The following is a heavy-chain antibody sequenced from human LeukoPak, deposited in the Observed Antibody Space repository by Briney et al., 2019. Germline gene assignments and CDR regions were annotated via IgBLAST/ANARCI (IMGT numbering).Heavy chain of an antibody. CDR1: GFTFSSYA. D-gene: IGHD3-9*01. V-gene: IGHV4-31*02. CDR3: ARDLTGLNWSDP. CDR2: IFYSGST. J-gene: IGHJ5*02. Sequence: LRLSCAASGFTFSSYAMSWIRQFPGKGLEWIGYIFYSGSTYYNPSLKSRVTISVDTSKNQFSLKLSSVTAADTAVYYCARDLTGLNWSDPWGQGTLVTVSS.